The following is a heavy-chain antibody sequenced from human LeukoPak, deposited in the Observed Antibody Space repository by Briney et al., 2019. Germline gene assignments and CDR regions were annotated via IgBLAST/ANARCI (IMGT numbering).Heavy chain of an antibody. CDR3: AKGAEIDL. CDR2: VTGPGDTT. CDR1: GFTFKSYA. J-gene: IGHJ5*02. Sequence: PGGSLRLSCAASGFTFKSYAMNWVRQAPGKGLEWVSAVTGPGDTTYYADSVKGRFFMSREDSKTTVYLQMNSLRAEDTAIYYCAKGAEIDLWGQGTLVTVSS. D-gene: IGHD3-16*01. V-gene: IGHV3-23*01.